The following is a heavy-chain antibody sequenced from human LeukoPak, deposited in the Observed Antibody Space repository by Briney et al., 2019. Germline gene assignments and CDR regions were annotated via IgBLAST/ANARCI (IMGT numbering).Heavy chain of an antibody. V-gene: IGHV3-23*01. CDR2: ISGSGGSP. D-gene: IGHD4-17*01. CDR3: AKGYTLTTTLVDY. J-gene: IGHJ4*02. Sequence: GGSLRLSCAASGFTFSSYSMNWVRQAPGKGLEWVSAISGSGGSPYYADSVKGRFTISRDNSKNTLFLQMNSLRAEDTAVYYCAKGYTLTTTLVDYWGQGTLVTVSS. CDR1: GFTFSSYS.